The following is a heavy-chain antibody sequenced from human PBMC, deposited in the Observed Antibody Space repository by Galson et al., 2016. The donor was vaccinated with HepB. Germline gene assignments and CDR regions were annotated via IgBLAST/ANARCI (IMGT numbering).Heavy chain of an antibody. CDR2: IHYSGNT. Sequence: ETLSLTCTVSGDSISSYSWSWIRQLPGKGLEWIGYIHYSGNTSYNPSLKSRVTISVDTSKNQLSLRVRTLTVADTAVYYCARRGSGWAFLGVDYFDLWGQGTLVTVSS. CDR3: ARRGSGWAFLGVDYFDL. D-gene: IGHD6-19*01. CDR1: GDSISSYS. J-gene: IGHJ4*02. V-gene: IGHV4-59*08.